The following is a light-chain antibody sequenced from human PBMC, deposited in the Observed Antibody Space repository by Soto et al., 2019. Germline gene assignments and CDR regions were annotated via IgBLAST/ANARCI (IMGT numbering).Light chain of an antibody. CDR2: NNN. J-gene: IGLJ3*02. Sequence: QSVLTQPPSASGTPGQRVTISCSGRSSNIGSNTVNWYQQLPGTAPKLLIYNNNQRPSGVPDRFSGSKSGTSASLAINGLQSEDEADYYCAAWADSLNGWVFGGGTKVTVL. CDR3: AAWADSLNGWV. V-gene: IGLV1-44*01. CDR1: SSNIGSNT.